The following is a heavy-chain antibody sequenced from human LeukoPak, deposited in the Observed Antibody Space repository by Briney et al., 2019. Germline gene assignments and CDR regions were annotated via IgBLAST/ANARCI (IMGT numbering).Heavy chain of an antibody. CDR1: GFTFSSYW. V-gene: IGHV3-74*01. CDR3: ARASSPSCYY. CDR2: INSDGSSI. J-gene: IGHJ4*02. D-gene: IGHD2-2*01. Sequence: PGGSLRLPCAASGFTFSSYWMHWVRQAPGKGLVWVSRINSDGSSINYADSVKGRFTISRDNAKNTLYLQMNSLRVEDTAVYYCARASSPSCYYWGQGTLVTVSS.